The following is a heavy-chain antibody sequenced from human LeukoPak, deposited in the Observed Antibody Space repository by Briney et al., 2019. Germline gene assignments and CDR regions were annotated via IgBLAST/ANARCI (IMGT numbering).Heavy chain of an antibody. J-gene: IGHJ4*02. Sequence: GESLKISCKGSGYSFTSYWISWVRQMPGKGLEWMGRIDLSDSYTNYSPSFQGHVTISADKSISTAYLQWSSLKASDTAMYYCARDGYNSVDYWGQGTLVTVSS. D-gene: IGHD5-24*01. V-gene: IGHV5-10-1*01. CDR1: GYSFTSYW. CDR2: IDLSDSYT. CDR3: ARDGYNSVDY.